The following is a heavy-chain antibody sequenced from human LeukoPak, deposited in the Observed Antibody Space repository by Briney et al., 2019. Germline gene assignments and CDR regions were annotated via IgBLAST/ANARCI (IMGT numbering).Heavy chain of an antibody. CDR1: GGSISSGDYY. V-gene: IGHV4-30-4*08. J-gene: IGHJ3*02. CDR3: ARMGGSGYYYKLHGTPVDAFDI. D-gene: IGHD3-22*01. CDR2: INHSGST. Sequence: PSQTLSLTCTVSGGSISSGDYYWSWIRQPPGKGLEWIGEINHSGSTNYNPSLKSRVTISVDTSKNQFSLKLSSVTAADTAVYYCARMGGSGYYYKLHGTPVDAFDIWGQGTMVTVSS.